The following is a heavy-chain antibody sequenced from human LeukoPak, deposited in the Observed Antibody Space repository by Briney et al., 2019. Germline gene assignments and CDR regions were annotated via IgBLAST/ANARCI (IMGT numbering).Heavy chain of an antibody. CDR3: ATWSQDIVVVPAAIEGTGYYYYYMDV. J-gene: IGHJ6*03. Sequence: ASVKVSCKVSGYTLTELSMHWVRQAPGKGLEWMGGFDPEDGETIYAQKFQGRVTMTEDTSTDTAYMELSSLRSEDTAVYYCATWSQDIVVVPAAIEGTGYYYYYMDVWGKGTTVTVSS. CDR2: FDPEDGET. V-gene: IGHV1-24*01. CDR1: GYTLTELS. D-gene: IGHD2-2*02.